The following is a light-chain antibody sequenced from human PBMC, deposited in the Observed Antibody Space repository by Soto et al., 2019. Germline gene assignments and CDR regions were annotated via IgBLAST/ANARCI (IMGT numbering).Light chain of an antibody. V-gene: IGLV2-14*03. Sequence: QSVLNQPASVSGAPGQSIAISCTGTSSDVGGYNYVSWYQHHPGKAPKLMVYDVSNRPSGVSNRFSGSKSGNTASLTISGLQAEDEADYYCSSYTSSRTYVFGTGTKVTVL. J-gene: IGLJ1*01. CDR3: SSYTSSRTYV. CDR1: SSDVGGYNY. CDR2: DVS.